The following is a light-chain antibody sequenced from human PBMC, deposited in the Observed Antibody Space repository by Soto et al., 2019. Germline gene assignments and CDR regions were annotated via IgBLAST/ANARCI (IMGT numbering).Light chain of an antibody. CDR2: GAS. V-gene: IGKV3-11*01. J-gene: IGKJ5*01. CDR1: QSVSSL. Sequence: EVLLTQSPDTLSLSPGERATRCCGARQSVSSLLAWYQQKPGQAPSLLIYGASNRATGIPARFSGSGSGTDFTLTLSSLETEHFAVYYCHQRSNWPPGVTFGQGTRLEI. CDR3: HQRSNWPPGVT.